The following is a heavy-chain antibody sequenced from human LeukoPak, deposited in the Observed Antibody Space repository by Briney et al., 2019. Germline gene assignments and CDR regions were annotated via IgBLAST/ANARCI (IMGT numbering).Heavy chain of an antibody. V-gene: IGHV7-4-1*02. CDR2: INTNTGNP. Sequence: ASVKVSCKASGYTFTSYAMNWVRQAPGQGLEWMGWINTNTGNPTYVQGFTGRFVFSLDTSVSTAYLQISSLKAEDTAVYYCARGYSSSWYSGTEHWGQGTLVTVSS. CDR1: GYTFTSYA. CDR3: ARGYSSSWYSGTEH. J-gene: IGHJ1*01. D-gene: IGHD6-13*01.